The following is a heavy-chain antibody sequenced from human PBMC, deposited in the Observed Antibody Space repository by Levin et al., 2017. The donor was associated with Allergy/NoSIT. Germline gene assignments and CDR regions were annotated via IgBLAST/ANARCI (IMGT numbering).Heavy chain of an antibody. CDR2: ISTSSNYI. D-gene: IGHD6-19*01. Sequence: GESLKISCAASGFTFSDYAMNWVRQAPGKGLEWVSSISTSSNYIYYADSLKGRFTISRDNAKNSLYLQMNSLRAEDTAVYYCRRVPRGEVADDYWGQGTLVIVSS. V-gene: IGHV3-21*01. CDR1: GFTFSDYA. CDR3: RRVPRGEVADDY. J-gene: IGHJ4*02.